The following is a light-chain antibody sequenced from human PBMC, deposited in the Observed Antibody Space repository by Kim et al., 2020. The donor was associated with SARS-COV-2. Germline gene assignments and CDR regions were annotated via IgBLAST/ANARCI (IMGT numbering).Light chain of an antibody. CDR2: YDS. CDR3: QVWDSSSDPPV. V-gene: IGLV3-21*04. J-gene: IGLJ2*01. Sequence: SYELTQPPSVSVAPGKTARITCGGNNIGSKSVHWYQQKPGQAPVLVIYYDSDRPSGIPERFSGSNYGNTATLTISRLKAGDEADYSCQVWDSSSDPPVFG. CDR1: NIGSKS.